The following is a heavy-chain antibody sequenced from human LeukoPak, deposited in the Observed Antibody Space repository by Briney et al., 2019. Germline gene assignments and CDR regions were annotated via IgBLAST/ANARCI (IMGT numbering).Heavy chain of an antibody. CDR3: ARGHYDFWSGYYTGRDSYYFDY. CDR1: GGSFSGYY. Sequence: SETLSLTCAVYGGSFSGYYWSWIRQPPGKGLEWIGEINHSGSTNYNPSLKSRVTISVDTSKNQFSLKLSSVTAADTAVYYCARGHYDFWSGYYTGRDSYYFDYWGQGTLVTVSS. CDR2: INHSGST. D-gene: IGHD3-3*01. V-gene: IGHV4-34*01. J-gene: IGHJ4*02.